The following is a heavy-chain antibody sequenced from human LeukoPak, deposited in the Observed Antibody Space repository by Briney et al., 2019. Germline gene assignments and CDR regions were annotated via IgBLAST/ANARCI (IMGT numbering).Heavy chain of an antibody. D-gene: IGHD5-12*01. Sequence: GGSLRLSCAASGFTVSSNYMSWVRQAPGKGLEWVSVIYSSGSTYYADSVKGRFTTSRDNSKNTLYLQMNSLRAEDTAVYYCARGWSGYDTVAQDAFDIWGQGTMVTVSS. CDR2: IYSSGST. J-gene: IGHJ3*02. V-gene: IGHV3-66*01. CDR1: GFTVSSNY. CDR3: ARGWSGYDTVAQDAFDI.